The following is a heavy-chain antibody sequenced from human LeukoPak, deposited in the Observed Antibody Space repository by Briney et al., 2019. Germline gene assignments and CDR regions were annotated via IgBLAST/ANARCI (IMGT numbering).Heavy chain of an antibody. Sequence: PGGSLRLSCAASGFTFSSCDMTWVRQAPGKRLEWVSLISASGSPIYYADSVKGRFTIFRDTSKNTLYLQMNSLRADDTAVYYCAKDRGSWPCYFDYWGQGTLVTVSS. CDR3: AKDRGSWPCYFDY. CDR2: ISASGSPI. J-gene: IGHJ4*02. CDR1: GFTFSSCD. D-gene: IGHD6-13*01. V-gene: IGHV3-23*01.